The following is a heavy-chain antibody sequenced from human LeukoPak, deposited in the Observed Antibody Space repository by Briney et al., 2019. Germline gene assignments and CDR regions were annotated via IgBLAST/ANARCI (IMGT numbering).Heavy chain of an antibody. CDR2: IHASGST. Sequence: PSEILSLTCSASGASIRSYYWSWIRQPPGKGLEWIGYIHASGSTNHSPSLKGRGSLSMDTSNNHFSLTLSSVTAAGTTALSYAEHPLQGSYCFFDRGGGGTLATVSA. CDR3: AEHPLQGSYCFFDR. J-gene: IGHJ2*01. D-gene: IGHD4-11*01. V-gene: IGHV4-4*09. CDR1: GASIRSYY.